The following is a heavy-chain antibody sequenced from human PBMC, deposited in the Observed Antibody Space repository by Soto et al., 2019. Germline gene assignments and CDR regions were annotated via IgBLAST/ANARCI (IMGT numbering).Heavy chain of an antibody. D-gene: IGHD3-10*01. CDR3: GRATHYYAA. CDR2: INEDGSQY. J-gene: IGHJ4*02. V-gene: IGHV3-7*04. CDR1: GFSFSNYC. Sequence: EMQLVDSGGGLVQPGDSLRLSCAASGFSFSNYCMAWVRQAPGKGLEWVANINEDGSQYTYVESVKGRFTISRANAKKSLYLKMSGLRDEDSAVYYCGRATHYYAAWGQGTLVNVSP.